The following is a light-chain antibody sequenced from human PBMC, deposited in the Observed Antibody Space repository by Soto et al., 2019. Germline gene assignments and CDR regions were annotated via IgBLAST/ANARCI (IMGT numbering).Light chain of an antibody. CDR2: EVS. CDR3: SSYTSSSTLYV. CDR1: SSDVGGYNY. Sequence: QSVLTQSPSASGSPGQSVTISCTGTSSDVGGYNYVSWYQQHPGKAPKLMIYEVSKRPSGVSNRFSGSKSGNTASLTISGLQADDEADSYCSSYTSSSTLYVFGTGTGSPS. J-gene: IGLJ1*01. V-gene: IGLV2-14*01.